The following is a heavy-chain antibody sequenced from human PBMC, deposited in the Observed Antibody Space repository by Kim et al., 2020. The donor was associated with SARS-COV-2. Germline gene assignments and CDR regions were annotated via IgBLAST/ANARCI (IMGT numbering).Heavy chain of an antibody. V-gene: IGHV3-74*01. CDR3: ARAGDYDISGYYGFFHH. D-gene: IGHD3-22*01. J-gene: IGHJ1*01. Sequence: VRGRFTSSRNNAKNTLYLQMNSLRPEDTAVYYCARAGDYDISGYYGFFHHWGRGALITVSS.